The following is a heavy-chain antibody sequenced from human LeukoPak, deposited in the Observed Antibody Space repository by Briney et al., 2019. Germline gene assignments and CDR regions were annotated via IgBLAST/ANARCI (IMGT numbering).Heavy chain of an antibody. CDR2: ISGDGGST. D-gene: IGHD3-16*02. Sequence: GGSLRLSCAASGFTFDDYAMHWVRQAPGKGLEWVSLISGDGGSTYHADSVKGRFTISRDNSKNSLYLQMNTLRTEDTALYYCAKVTQSRGYPEDYWGQGTLVTVSS. CDR3: AKVTQSRGYPEDY. CDR1: GFTFDDYA. J-gene: IGHJ4*02. V-gene: IGHV3-43*02.